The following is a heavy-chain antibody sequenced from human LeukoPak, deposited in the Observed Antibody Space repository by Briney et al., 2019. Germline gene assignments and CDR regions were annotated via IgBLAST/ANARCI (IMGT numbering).Heavy chain of an antibody. J-gene: IGHJ4*02. CDR3: ARIILGGDGTGSSYFDY. V-gene: IGHV3-66*02. D-gene: IGHD3-10*01. CDR1: GFTVSSNY. Sequence: GGSLRLSCAASGFTVSSNYMSWVRQAPGKGLEWVSVIYSGGSTYYADSVKGRFTISRDNFKNTLYLQMNSLRAEDTAVYYCARIILGGDGTGSSYFDYWGQGTLVTVSS. CDR2: IYSGGST.